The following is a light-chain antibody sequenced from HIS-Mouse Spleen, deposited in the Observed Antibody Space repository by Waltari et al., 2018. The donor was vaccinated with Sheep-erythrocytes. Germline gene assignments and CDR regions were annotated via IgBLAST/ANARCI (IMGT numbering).Light chain of an antibody. CDR2: EDS. Sequence: SYELTQPPSVSVSPGQTARTTCSGDALPKQYTYWYQQKSGQAPLLVIYEDSKRPSGIPERFSGSSSGTMATLTISGAQVEDDADYYCYSTDSSGNHWVFGGGTKLTVL. J-gene: IGLJ3*02. CDR3: YSTDSSGNHWV. V-gene: IGLV3-10*01. CDR1: ALPKQY.